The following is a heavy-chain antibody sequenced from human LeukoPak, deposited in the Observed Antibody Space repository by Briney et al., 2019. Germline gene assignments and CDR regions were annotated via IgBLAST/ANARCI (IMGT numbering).Heavy chain of an antibody. CDR2: INPSGGST. CDR1: GYTFTSYY. V-gene: IGHV1-46*01. Sequence: ASVKVSCKASGYTFTSYYMHWVRQAPGQGLEWIGIINPSGGSTSYAQKVQGRVTMTRDTSTNTVYMELSSLRSEDTAVYYCATCSSTGCSYDAVYIWGQGTIVTVSS. D-gene: IGHD2-2*01. CDR3: ATCSSTGCSYDAVYI. J-gene: IGHJ3*02.